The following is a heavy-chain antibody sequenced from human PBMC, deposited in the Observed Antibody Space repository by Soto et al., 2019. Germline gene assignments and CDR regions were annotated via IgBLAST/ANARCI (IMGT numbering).Heavy chain of an antibody. Sequence: PSGSTSITCTVCGGSIRSGDYYWRWISQPPAKRLEWIGYIYYSGSTYYNPSLKSRLTISVDTSKNQFSLKLSSVTAADTAVYSSGSVRGYCTTGVGYTDFDIWAQRTMVT. CDR1: GGSIRSGDYY. V-gene: IGHV4-30-4*01. D-gene: IGHD2-8*01. CDR3: GSVRGYCTTGVGYTDFDI. J-gene: IGHJ3*02. CDR2: IYYSGST.